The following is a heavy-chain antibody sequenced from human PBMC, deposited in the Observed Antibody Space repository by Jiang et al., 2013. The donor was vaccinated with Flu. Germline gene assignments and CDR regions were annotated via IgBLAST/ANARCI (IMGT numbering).Heavy chain of an antibody. CDR1: GYSFTTYP. V-gene: IGHV1-3*01. CDR2: VSGGGGNT. J-gene: IGHJ4*02. D-gene: IGHD3-16*01. Sequence: SGAEVKKPGASVRVSCKASGYSFTTYPMHWVRQAPGQRPEWMGWVSGGGGNTKYSQKFQDRVALTRDTSATTAYMELSSLRPEDTAVYYCARAPWSTYYFDSWGQGTLVTVSS. CDR3: ARAPWSTYYFDS.